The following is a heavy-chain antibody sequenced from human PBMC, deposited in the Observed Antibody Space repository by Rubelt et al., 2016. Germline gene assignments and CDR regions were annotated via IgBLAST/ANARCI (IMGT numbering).Heavy chain of an antibody. D-gene: IGHD3-3*01. J-gene: IGHJ4*02. CDR2: INSDGSRT. V-gene: IGHV3-74*01. CDR1: GFTFSSYW. Sequence: EVQVVESGGGLVQPGGSLRLSCVVSGFTFSSYWMHWVRQVPGKGLVWVSRINSDGSRTNYADSVRGRFTISRDNAKNTLILQMNSLRVEDTTVYYCLSGTVGNMDYWGQGTLVTVSS. CDR3: LSGTVGNMDY.